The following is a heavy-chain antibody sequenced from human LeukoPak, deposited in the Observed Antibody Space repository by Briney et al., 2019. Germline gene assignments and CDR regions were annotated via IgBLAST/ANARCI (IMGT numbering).Heavy chain of an antibody. D-gene: IGHD3-16*01. Sequence: PGGSLRLSCAASGFTFSSYSMNWVRQAPGKGLEWVSSISSTGTYTYYADSVKGRFTISRDNVKNSLYLQMNGLRAEDTAVYYCARPRAGDLDYWGQGTLVTVSS. CDR1: GFTFSSYS. V-gene: IGHV3-21*01. J-gene: IGHJ4*02. CDR2: ISSTGTYT. CDR3: ARPRAGDLDY.